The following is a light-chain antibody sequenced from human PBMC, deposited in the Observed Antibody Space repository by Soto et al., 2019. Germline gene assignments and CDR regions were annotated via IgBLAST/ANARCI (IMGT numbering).Light chain of an antibody. CDR2: LGS. V-gene: IGKV2-28*01. J-gene: IGKJ4*01. CDR3: MQALQIPLT. CDR1: QSLLHSNGYNY. Sequence: DIVMTQSPLSLPVTPGEPASISCRSSQSLLHSNGYNYLDWYLQKPGQSPQLLIYLGSSRASGVPDRISGSGSGTDFTLKISTVEAEDVGVYDCMQALQIPLTVGGGTKGDIK.